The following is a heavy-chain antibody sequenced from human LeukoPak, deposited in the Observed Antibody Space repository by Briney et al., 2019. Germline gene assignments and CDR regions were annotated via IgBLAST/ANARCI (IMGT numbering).Heavy chain of an antibody. Sequence: ASVKVSCKASGYTFVSYGINWVRQAPGQGLEWMGWISVYNGNTNYAQKVQGRLTMTTDTSTSTAYMELSSLRSEDTAVYYCARKSGTGAFDIWGQGTMVTVSS. CDR1: GYTFVSYG. D-gene: IGHD3/OR15-3a*01. V-gene: IGHV1-18*01. CDR3: ARKSGTGAFDI. J-gene: IGHJ3*02. CDR2: ISVYNGNT.